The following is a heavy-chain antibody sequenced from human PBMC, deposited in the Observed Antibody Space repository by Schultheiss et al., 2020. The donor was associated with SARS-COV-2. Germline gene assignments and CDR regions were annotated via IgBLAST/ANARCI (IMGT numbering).Heavy chain of an antibody. CDR3: ARASPAEYYYDSSGYLN. J-gene: IGHJ4*02. Sequence: GGSLRLSCAASGFTFSSYAMHWVRQAPGKGLEYVSAISSNGGSTYYANSVKGRFTISRDNSKNTLYLQMGSLRAEDMAVYYCARASPAEYYYDSSGYLNWGQGTLVTVSS. V-gene: IGHV3-64*01. CDR2: ISSNGGST. D-gene: IGHD3-22*01. CDR1: GFTFSSYA.